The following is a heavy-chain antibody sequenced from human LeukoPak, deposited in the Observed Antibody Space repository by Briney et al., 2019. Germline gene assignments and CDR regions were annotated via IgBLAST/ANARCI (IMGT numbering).Heavy chain of an antibody. CDR1: VYTFKCNY. D-gene: IGHD4-11*01. Sequence: GASVNISCKASVYTFKCNYIHWLRQAPGQGLEGMGWIDANNGDTKSAQKFQGRVTMSRDTSISKAYMDLSSLSPDDAAVYYCARDPSSVTLYFFDYWGQGTLVTVSS. V-gene: IGHV1-2*02. CDR2: IDANNGDT. J-gene: IGHJ4*02. CDR3: ARDPSSVTLYFFDY.